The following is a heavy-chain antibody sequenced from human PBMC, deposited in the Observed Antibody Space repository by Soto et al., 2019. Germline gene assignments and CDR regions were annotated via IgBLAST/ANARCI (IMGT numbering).Heavy chain of an antibody. D-gene: IGHD2-15*01. CDR2: VSGSGAST. Sequence: GGSLRLSCAASGFTFSSYAMSWVRQAPGKGLEWVSDVSGSGASTYYADSVKGRFTISRDNAKNLLYLQMNSLRVEDTAVYYCARDQVDYYYYMDVWGKGTTVTVS. J-gene: IGHJ6*03. V-gene: IGHV3-23*01. CDR3: ARDQVDYYYYMDV. CDR1: GFTFSSYA.